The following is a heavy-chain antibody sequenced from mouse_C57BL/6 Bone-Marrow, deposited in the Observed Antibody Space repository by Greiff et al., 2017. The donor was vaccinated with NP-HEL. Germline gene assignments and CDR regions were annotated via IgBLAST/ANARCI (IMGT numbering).Heavy chain of an antibody. CDR3: AREGLYYYGSSPWFAY. D-gene: IGHD1-1*01. CDR1: GFTFSSYA. V-gene: IGHV5-4*03. Sequence: EVKLMESGGGLVKPGGSLKLSCAASGFTFSSYAMSWVRQTPEKRLEWVATISDGGSYTYYPDNVKGRFTISRDNAKNNLYLQMSHLKSEDTAMYYCAREGLYYYGSSPWFAYWGQGTLVTVSA. CDR2: ISDGGSYT. J-gene: IGHJ3*01.